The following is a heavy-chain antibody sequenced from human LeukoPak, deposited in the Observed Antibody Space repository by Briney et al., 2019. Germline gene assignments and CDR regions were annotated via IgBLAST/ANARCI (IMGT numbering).Heavy chain of an antibody. CDR3: ASQWALLHAFDI. J-gene: IGHJ3*02. CDR1: GFTFSSYG. V-gene: IGHV3-30*02. CDR2: IRYDGSNK. Sequence: GGSLRLSCAASGFTFSSYGMHWVRQAPGKGLEWVAFIRYDGSNKYYADCVKGRFTISRDNSKNTLYLQMNSLRAEDTAVYYCASQWALLHAFDIWGQGPVVPVSS. D-gene: IGHD1-26*01.